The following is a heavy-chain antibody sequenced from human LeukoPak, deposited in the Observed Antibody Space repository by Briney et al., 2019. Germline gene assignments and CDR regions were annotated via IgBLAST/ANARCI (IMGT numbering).Heavy chain of an antibody. J-gene: IGHJ4*02. D-gene: IGHD6-6*01. CDR2: ISSDGSNK. CDR3: DPHDSASQF. V-gene: IGHV3-30*03. CDR1: GFTFSRYG. Sequence: GRSLRLSCAASGFTFSRYGMHWVRQAPGKGLQWVSFISSDGSNKYYADSVKGRFTISRDNSRNTLYLQMNSLGDEDTAVYYCDPHDSASQFWGQGTLVTVSS.